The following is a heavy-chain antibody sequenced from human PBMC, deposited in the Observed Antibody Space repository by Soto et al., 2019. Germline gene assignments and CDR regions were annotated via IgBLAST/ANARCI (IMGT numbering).Heavy chain of an antibody. CDR1: GGTFSSYP. CDR2: TIPILDIT. D-gene: IGHD1-7*01. J-gene: IGHJ4*02. V-gene: IGHV1-69*02. CDR3: ARPTSTGTTSGYYFDY. Sequence: QVQLVQSGAEVKKPGSSVKVSCKASGGTFSSYPISWVRQAPGQGLEWMGRTIPILDITDYAQRFQGRVTITADKSTSTAYMELSSLSSDDTAVYYCARPTSTGTTSGYYFDYWVQGTLVTVSS.